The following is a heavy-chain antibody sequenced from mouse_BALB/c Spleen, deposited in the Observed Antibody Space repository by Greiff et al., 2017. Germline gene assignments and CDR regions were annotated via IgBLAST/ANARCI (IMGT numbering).Heavy chain of an antibody. CDR2: IYPGDGDT. D-gene: IGHD2-13*01. J-gene: IGHJ4*01. V-gene: IGHV1-82*01. CDR3: ARRNDHCGGGDMDY. Sequence: QVQLQQSGPELVKPGASVKISCKASGYAFSSSWMNWVKQRPGQGLEWIGRIYPGDGDTNYNGKFKDKAILTVDKSSSTAYMQLSSLTSEDSAVFLCARRNDHCGGGDMDYWGQGPSDSVPS. CDR1: GYAFSSSW.